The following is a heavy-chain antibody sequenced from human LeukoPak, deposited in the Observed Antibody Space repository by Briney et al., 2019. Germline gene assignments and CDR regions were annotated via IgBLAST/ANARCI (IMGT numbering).Heavy chain of an antibody. J-gene: IGHJ4*02. Sequence: SETLSLTCTVSGGSISSSYSWGWIRQPPGKGLEWIGNIYYSGSTYYNSSLESRVTISVDTSKNQFSLKLSSVTASDTAIYYCASTKLGYSSGWHWGQGTLVTVSS. CDR3: ASTKLGYSSGWH. CDR2: IYYSGST. CDR1: GGSISSSYS. D-gene: IGHD6-19*01. V-gene: IGHV4-39*01.